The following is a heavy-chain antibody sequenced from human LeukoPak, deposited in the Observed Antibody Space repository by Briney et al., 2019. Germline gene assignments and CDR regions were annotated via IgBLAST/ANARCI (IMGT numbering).Heavy chain of an antibody. J-gene: IGHJ4*02. CDR1: GFTFSAYW. Sequence: GGSLRLSCAASGFTFSAYWMHWVRQAPGKGLVWVSRINGDGSITSYAESVKGRFIISRDNAKNTVYLQMNSLSAEYTAVYYCARDLELTYYDSSGHDYWGQGTLVTVSS. V-gene: IGHV3-74*01. D-gene: IGHD3-22*01. CDR3: ARDLELTYYDSSGHDY. CDR2: INGDGSIT.